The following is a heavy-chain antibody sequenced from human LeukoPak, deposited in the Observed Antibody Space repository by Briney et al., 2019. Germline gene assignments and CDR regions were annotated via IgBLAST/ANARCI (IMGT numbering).Heavy chain of an antibody. CDR2: INAGNGNT. V-gene: IGHV1-3*01. Sequence: ASVKVSCKASGYTFTSYAMHWVRQAPGQRLEWMGWINAGNGNTKYSQKFQGRVTITRDTSASTAYMELSSLRSEDTAVYYCARVSGDYYDSSGYYYWGQGTLVTVSS. CDR3: ARVSGDYYDSSGYYY. J-gene: IGHJ4*02. CDR1: GYTFTSYA. D-gene: IGHD3-22*01.